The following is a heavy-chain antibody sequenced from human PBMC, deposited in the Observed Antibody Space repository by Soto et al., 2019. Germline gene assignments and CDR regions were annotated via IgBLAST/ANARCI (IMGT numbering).Heavy chain of an antibody. V-gene: IGHV3-23*01. D-gene: IGHD3-10*02. CDR3: AKVLMFGELRSTY. Sequence: GGSLRLSCAASGFTFSSYAMCWVRQAPGKGLEWVSAIGVSGDTTYYADSVKGRFTISRDNSKNTLYLQMGSLRAEETAVYYCAKVLMFGELRSTYWRQGTLFTSPQ. J-gene: IGHJ4*02. CDR2: IGVSGDTT. CDR1: GFTFSSYA.